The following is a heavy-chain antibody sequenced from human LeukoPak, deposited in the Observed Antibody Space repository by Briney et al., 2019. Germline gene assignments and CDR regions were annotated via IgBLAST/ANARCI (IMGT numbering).Heavy chain of an antibody. J-gene: IGHJ4*02. CDR3: ARGRYVTTRGGAAAGFLDY. D-gene: IGHD6-13*01. Sequence: SETLSLTCAVYGGSFSGYYWSWIRQPPGKGLEWIGEINHSGSTNYNPSLKSRVTISVDTSKNQFSLRLSSVTAADTAVYYCARGRYVTTRGGAAAGFLDYWGQGTLVTVST. CDR1: GGSFSGYY. V-gene: IGHV4-34*01. CDR2: INHSGST.